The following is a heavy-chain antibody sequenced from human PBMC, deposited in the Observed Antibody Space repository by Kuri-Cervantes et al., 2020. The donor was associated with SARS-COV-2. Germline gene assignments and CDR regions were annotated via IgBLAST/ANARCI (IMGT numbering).Heavy chain of an antibody. J-gene: IGHJ4*02. CDR3: XXGASYLNY. CDR2: IYYSGST. V-gene: IGHV4-39*07. Sequence: GSLRLSCTVSGGSISSSSYYWGXXRQPPGKGLEWIGSIYYSGSTYYNPSLKSRVXISVDTSKNQXXLKLSSVTXADTAVYYCXXGASYLNYWGQGTLVTVSS. CDR1: GGSISSSSYY.